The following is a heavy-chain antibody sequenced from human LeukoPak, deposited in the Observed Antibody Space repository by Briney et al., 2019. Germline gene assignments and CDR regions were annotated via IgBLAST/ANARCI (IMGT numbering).Heavy chain of an antibody. CDR3: VKRYSSSYYGMDV. J-gene: IGHJ6*02. CDR1: GFTFSSYA. Sequence: GGSLRLSCAASGFTFSSYAMSWVRQAPGKGLEWVSAISGSGGSTYYADSVKGRFTISRDNSKNTLYLQMSSLRAEDTAVYYCVKRYSSSYYGMDVWGQGTTVTVSS. CDR2: ISGSGGST. V-gene: IGHV3-23*01. D-gene: IGHD6-13*01.